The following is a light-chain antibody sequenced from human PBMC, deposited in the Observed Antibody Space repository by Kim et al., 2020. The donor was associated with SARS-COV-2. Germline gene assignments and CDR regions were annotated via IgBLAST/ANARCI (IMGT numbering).Light chain of an antibody. V-gene: IGKV1-5*03. CDR3: QQYFNYMYT. CDR2: RAS. Sequence: DIQMTQSPSSLSASVGDRVIVTCRASQNIGNWLAWYQHIPGRAPKLLVYRASTLETGVASRFSGSGSGTEFTLTISGLQPDDTATYFCQQYFNYMYTFGQGTRLEIK. J-gene: IGKJ2*01. CDR1: QNIGNW.